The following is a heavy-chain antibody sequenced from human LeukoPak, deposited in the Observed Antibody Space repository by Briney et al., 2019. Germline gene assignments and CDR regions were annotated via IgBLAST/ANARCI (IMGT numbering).Heavy chain of an antibody. Sequence: SETLSLTCAVYGGSFSGYYWSWIRQPPGKGLEWIGEINHSGSTNYNPSLKSRVTISVDTSKNQFSLKLSSVTAADTAVYYCASHYYDSSGPIFGYWGQGTLVTVSS. J-gene: IGHJ4*02. V-gene: IGHV4-34*01. CDR3: ASHYYDSSGPIFGY. CDR1: GGSFSGYY. CDR2: INHSGST. D-gene: IGHD3-22*01.